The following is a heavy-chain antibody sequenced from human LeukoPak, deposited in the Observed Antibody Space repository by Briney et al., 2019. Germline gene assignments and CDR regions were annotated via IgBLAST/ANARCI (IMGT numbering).Heavy chain of an antibody. Sequence: ASVKVSCKASGHTFTGYYMHWVRQAPGQGLEWMGWINPNSGGTNYAQKFQGRVTMTRDTSISTAYMELSRLRSDDTAVYYCARDRSRLRLFSLGYWGQGTLVTVSS. J-gene: IGHJ4*02. CDR1: GHTFTGYY. CDR2: INPNSGGT. D-gene: IGHD3-22*01. CDR3: ARDRSRLRLFSLGY. V-gene: IGHV1-2*02.